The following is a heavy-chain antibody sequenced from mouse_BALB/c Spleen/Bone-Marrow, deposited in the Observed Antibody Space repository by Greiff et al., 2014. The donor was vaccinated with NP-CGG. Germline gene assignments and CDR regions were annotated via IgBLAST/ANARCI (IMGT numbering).Heavy chain of an antibody. J-gene: IGHJ3*01. V-gene: IGHV1S81*02. Sequence: QVQLQQSGAELVKPGASVKLSCKASGYTFTSYWMHWVKQRPGQGLEWIGEINPSNGRTNYNEKFKSKATLTVDKSSSTAYTQLSSLTSEDSAVYYCARYATATYWFACWGQGTLVTVSA. CDR3: ARYATATYWFAC. CDR2: INPSNGRT. D-gene: IGHD1-2*01. CDR1: GYTFTSYW.